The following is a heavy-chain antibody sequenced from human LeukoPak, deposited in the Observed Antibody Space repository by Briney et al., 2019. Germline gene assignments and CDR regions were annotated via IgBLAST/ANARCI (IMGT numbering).Heavy chain of an antibody. Sequence: GGSLRLSCAASGFTFSNAWMSWVRQAPGKGLEWVGRIKIKADGGTADYAAPLKGRFTISRDDSKNTLYLQMNSLKTEDTAVYYCTTGVPNYDFWSGYLGGYWGQGTLVTVSS. V-gene: IGHV3-15*01. J-gene: IGHJ4*02. CDR3: TTGVPNYDFWSGYLGGY. D-gene: IGHD3-3*01. CDR2: IKIKADGGTA. CDR1: GFTFSNAW.